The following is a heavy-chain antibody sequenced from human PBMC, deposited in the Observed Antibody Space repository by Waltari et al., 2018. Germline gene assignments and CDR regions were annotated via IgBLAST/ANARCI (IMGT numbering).Heavy chain of an antibody. CDR2: ISRSSSYI. Sequence: EVQLVESGGGLVKPGGSLRLSCAASGFTFSSYSMNWVRQAPGKGLEWGSSISRSSSYIYYADSVKGRCTISRDNAKNSLYLQMNSLRAEDTAVYYCARDHVDTAMVTDYWGQGTLVTVSS. J-gene: IGHJ4*02. D-gene: IGHD5-18*01. CDR3: ARDHVDTAMVTDY. CDR1: GFTFSSYS. V-gene: IGHV3-21*01.